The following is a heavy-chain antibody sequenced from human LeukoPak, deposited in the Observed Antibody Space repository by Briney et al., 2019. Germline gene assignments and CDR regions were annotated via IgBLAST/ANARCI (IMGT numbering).Heavy chain of an antibody. Sequence: GGSLRLSCAASGFTFDDYGMSWVRQAPGKGLEWVSGINWNGGSTGYADSVKGRFTISRDNAKNSLYLLMNSLRDEDTAVYYCARDSSGWYRSDYWGQGTLVTVSS. J-gene: IGHJ4*02. V-gene: IGHV3-20*04. CDR3: ARDSSGWYRSDY. CDR1: GFTFDDYG. D-gene: IGHD6-19*01. CDR2: INWNGGST.